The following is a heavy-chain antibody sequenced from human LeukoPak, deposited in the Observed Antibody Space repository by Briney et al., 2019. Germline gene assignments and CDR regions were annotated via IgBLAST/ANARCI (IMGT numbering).Heavy chain of an antibody. D-gene: IGHD3-9*01. CDR1: GYSISSGYY. CDR3: ARVAYDIPGAFDI. Sequence: KPSETLSLTCTVSGYSISSGYYWGWIRQPPGKGLEWIGSIYHSGSTYYNPSLKSRVTISVDTSKNQFSLKLSSVTAADTAVYYCARVAYDIPGAFDIWGRGTMVTVSS. CDR2: IYHSGST. V-gene: IGHV4-38-2*02. J-gene: IGHJ3*02.